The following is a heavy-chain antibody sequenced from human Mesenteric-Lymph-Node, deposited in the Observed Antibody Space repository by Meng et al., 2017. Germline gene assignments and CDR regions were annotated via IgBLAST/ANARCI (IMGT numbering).Heavy chain of an antibody. J-gene: IGHJ6*02. CDR3: AREFLAYCSGGSCFSRGMDV. CDR1: GGSVSSVNYY. Sequence: GSLRLSCSVSGGSVSSVNYYWSWIRQPPGKGLEWIGYIYYSGSTNYNPSLKSRVTISVDTSKNQFSLKLSSVTAADTAVYYCAREFLAYCSGGSCFSRGMDVWGQGTTVTVSS. D-gene: IGHD2-15*01. V-gene: IGHV4-61*01. CDR2: IYYSGST.